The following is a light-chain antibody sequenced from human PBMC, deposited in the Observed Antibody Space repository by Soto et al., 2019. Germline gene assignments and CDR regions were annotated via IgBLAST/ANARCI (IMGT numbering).Light chain of an antibody. V-gene: IGKV1-39*01. J-gene: IGKJ1*01. Sequence: DIQMTQSPSSLSASVGDRVTITCRASQSISSYLNWYQQKPGKAPKLLIYAASSLQSGVPSRFGGSGSGTDFTLTISSLQPEDFATYYCQQSYSTPQTFGQGTKVDIK. CDR3: QQSYSTPQT. CDR1: QSISSY. CDR2: AAS.